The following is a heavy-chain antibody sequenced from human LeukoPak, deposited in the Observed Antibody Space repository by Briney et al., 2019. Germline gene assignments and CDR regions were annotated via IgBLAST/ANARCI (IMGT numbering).Heavy chain of an antibody. V-gene: IGHV1-46*01. CDR3: ARAGEDQLTDIVATIWDY. Sequence: ALVKVSCKASGYTFTSYYMHWVRQAPGQGLEWMGIINPSGGSTSYAQKFQGRVTMTRDTSTSTVYMELSSLRSEDTAVYYCARAGEDQLTDIVATIWDYWGQGTLVTVSS. D-gene: IGHD5-12*01. CDR1: GYTFTSYY. CDR2: INPSGGST. J-gene: IGHJ4*02.